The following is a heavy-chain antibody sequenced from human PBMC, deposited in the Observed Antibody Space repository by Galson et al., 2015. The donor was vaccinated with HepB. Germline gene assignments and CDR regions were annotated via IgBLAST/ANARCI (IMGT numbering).Heavy chain of an antibody. CDR3: ARVSDYGGNFLFDY. J-gene: IGHJ4*02. Sequence: SVKVSCKASGGTFSRYAISWVRQAPGQGLEWMGGIIPIFGTANYAQKFQGRVTITADESTSTAYMELSSLRSEDTAVYYCARVSDYGGNFLFDYWGQGTLVTVSS. CDR2: IIPIFGTA. CDR1: GGTFSRYA. D-gene: IGHD4-23*01. V-gene: IGHV1-69*13.